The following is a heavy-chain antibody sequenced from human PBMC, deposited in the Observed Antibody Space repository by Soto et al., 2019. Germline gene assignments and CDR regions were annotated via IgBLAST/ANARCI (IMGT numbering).Heavy chain of an antibody. CDR1: GYTFTSYD. V-gene: IGHV1-8*01. D-gene: IGHD3-16*01. J-gene: IGHJ6*02. CDR2: MKPNSANT. Sequence: QVQLVQSGAEVKKPGASVKVSCKASGYTFTSYDIHWVRQATGQGLEWMGWMKPNSANTGYAQKFQGSATTTRNTSISTAYMELSSVRSEGTAVYYCAREGVRGMDVWGQGTTVTVSS. CDR3: AREGVRGMDV.